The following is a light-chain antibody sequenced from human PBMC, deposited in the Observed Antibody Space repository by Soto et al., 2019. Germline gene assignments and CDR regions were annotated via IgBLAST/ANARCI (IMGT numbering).Light chain of an antibody. CDR3: QTWGTGSVV. V-gene: IGLV4-69*01. J-gene: IGLJ2*01. CDR2: INSDGSH. Sequence: QSVLTQSPSASASLGASVKLTCTLSSGHISYAIAWHQQQPEKGPRYLMKINSDGSHSKGDGIPYRFSGSSSGAERYLTISSLQSEDEADYYCQTWGTGSVVFGGGTKVTVL. CDR1: SGHISYA.